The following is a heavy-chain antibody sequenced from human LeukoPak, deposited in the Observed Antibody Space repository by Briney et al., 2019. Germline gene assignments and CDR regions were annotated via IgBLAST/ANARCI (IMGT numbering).Heavy chain of an antibody. J-gene: IGHJ4*02. CDR2: IYYSGNT. Sequence: PSETLSLTCTVSGGSISGSDYYGAWIRQPPGKGLEWIGSIYYSGNTYYHPSLKSRVTISVDTSKNQFSLKLSSVTAADTAVYYCASHRRYTTGSEEFDYWGQGALVTVSS. D-gene: IGHD2/OR15-2a*01. V-gene: IGHV4-39*01. CDR3: ASHRRYTTGSEEFDY. CDR1: GGSISGSDYY.